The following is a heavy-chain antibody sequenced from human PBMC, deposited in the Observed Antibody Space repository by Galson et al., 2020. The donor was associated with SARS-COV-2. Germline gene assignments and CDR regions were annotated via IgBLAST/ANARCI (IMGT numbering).Heavy chain of an antibody. D-gene: IGHD2-15*01. J-gene: IGHJ4*02. CDR1: GYTFTGYF. V-gene: IGHV1-2*02. CDR2: IDPNDGDT. Sequence: ASVTVSCKASGYTFTGYFVHWLRQVPGQGLEWIGSIDPNDGDTNYAQKFQDRVTMTRDTSISTAYMHLSSLRSDDTAVYYCGLRYGGNPFDYWGQGTLVAVSS. CDR3: GLRYGGNPFDY.